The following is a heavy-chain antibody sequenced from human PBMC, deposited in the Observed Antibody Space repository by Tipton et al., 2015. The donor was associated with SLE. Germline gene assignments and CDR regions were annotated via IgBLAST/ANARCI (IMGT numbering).Heavy chain of an antibody. D-gene: IGHD3-9*01. V-gene: IGHV3-48*03. CDR2: ISSSGSTI. CDR1: GFTFSSYE. CDR3: ARGGDILTGYSFDY. Sequence: QLVQSGGGLVQPGGSLRLSCAASGFTFSSYEMNWVRQAPGKGLEWVSYISSSGSTIYYADSVKGRFTISRDNAKNSLYLQMNSLRAEDTAVYYCARGGDILTGYSFDYWGQGTLVTVSS. J-gene: IGHJ4*02.